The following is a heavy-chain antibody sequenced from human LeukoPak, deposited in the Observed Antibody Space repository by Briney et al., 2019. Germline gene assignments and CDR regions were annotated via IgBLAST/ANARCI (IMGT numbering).Heavy chain of an antibody. CDR3: AKDQAMVRGVREPV. V-gene: IGHV3-23*01. Sequence: GGSLRLSCAASGSSFTNYGMSWVRQAPGKGLEWVSVMSGSGGSTYYADSVKGRFTISRDNSKNTLYLQMNSLRAEDTAVYYCAKDQAMVRGVREPVWGQGTLVTVSS. CDR2: MSGSGGST. D-gene: IGHD3-10*01. CDR1: GSSFTNYG. J-gene: IGHJ4*02.